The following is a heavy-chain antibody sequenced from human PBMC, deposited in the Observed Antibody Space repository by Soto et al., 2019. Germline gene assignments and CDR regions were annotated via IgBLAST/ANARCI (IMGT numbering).Heavy chain of an antibody. J-gene: IGHJ4*02. CDR3: GRVNHHGGVSFDY. CDR1: EGSFSTGDYS. CDR2: IYTSGST. Sequence: PSETLSLTCAVSEGSFSTGDYSWNWIRQPPGKGLEWIGYIYTSGSTYYSSSLKSRVTISVDRSKNQFSLQLTSVTAADTAVYYCGRVNHHGGVSFDYWCQGLLLTLSS. D-gene: IGHD2-8*02. V-gene: IGHV4-30-2*01.